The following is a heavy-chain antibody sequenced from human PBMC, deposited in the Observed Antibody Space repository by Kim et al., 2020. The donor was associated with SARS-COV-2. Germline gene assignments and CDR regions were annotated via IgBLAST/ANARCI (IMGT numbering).Heavy chain of an antibody. Sequence: SPSLQGQVTISADKSISTAYLQWSSLKASDTAMYYCARLDYYDSSGYAYWGQGTLVTVSS. CDR3: ARLDYYDSSGYAY. V-gene: IGHV5-51*01. D-gene: IGHD3-22*01. J-gene: IGHJ4*02.